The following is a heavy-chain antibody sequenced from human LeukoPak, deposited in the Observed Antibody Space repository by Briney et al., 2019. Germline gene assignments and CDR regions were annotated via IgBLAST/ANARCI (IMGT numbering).Heavy chain of an antibody. J-gene: IGHJ4*02. CDR2: ISTYNGNT. D-gene: IGHD6-19*01. Sequence: GASVKVSCQASGYTFSRHGISWVRQAPGQGLEWLGWISTYNGNTNYAQNLQGRVTMTTDTSTSTAYMELRSLGSADTAVYYCTRDAVAGIIYWGQGTLVTVSS. CDR1: GYTFSRHG. CDR3: TRDAVAGIIY. V-gene: IGHV1-18*01.